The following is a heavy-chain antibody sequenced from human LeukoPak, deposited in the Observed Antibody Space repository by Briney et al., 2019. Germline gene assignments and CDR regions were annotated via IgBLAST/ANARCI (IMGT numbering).Heavy chain of an antibody. J-gene: IGHJ4*02. V-gene: IGHV5-51*01. Sequence: GESLKISRKGSGYSLTSYWIGWVRPMPGKGLEWIGIIYPGDSDTRYSPSFQGQVTISADKSISTAYLQWSSLKASDTAMYYCARAPDGDYGDYVAPYFDYWGQGTLVTVSS. CDR2: IYPGDSDT. CDR3: ARAPDGDYGDYVAPYFDY. CDR1: GYSLTSYW. D-gene: IGHD4-17*01.